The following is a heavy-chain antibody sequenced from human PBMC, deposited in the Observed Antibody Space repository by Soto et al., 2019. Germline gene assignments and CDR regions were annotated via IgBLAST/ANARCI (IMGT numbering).Heavy chain of an antibody. CDR3: AREVAAAATPYFDY. V-gene: IGHV3-11*05. J-gene: IGHJ4*02. CDR2: ISSSSSYT. Sequence: QVQLVESGGGLVKPGGSLRLSCAASGFTFSDYYMSWIRQAPGKGLEWVSYISSSSSYTNYADSVKGRFTISRDNAKNSPYLQMNSLRAEDTAVYYCAREVAAAATPYFDYWGQGTLVTVSS. D-gene: IGHD6-13*01. CDR1: GFTFSDYY.